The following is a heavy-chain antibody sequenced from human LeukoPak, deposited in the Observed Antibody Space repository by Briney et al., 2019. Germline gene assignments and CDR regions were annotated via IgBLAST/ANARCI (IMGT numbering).Heavy chain of an antibody. CDR1: GFTFSNYA. CDR3: ARSPMSTLKSFDS. J-gene: IGHJ4*02. D-gene: IGHD3-16*01. Sequence: GGSLRLSCAASGFTFSNYAMSWVRQAPSKGPEWLSTFSASGANTYYADSVRGRFTISRDNSKDTLYLQMDGLRAEDTAFYYCARSPMSTLKSFDSWGQGTLVSVSS. V-gene: IGHV3-23*01. CDR2: FSASGANT.